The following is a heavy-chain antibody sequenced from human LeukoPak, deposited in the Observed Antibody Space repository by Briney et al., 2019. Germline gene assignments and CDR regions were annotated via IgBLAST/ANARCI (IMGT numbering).Heavy chain of an antibody. CDR2: ISSSGSTI. CDR1: GFTFSDYY. D-gene: IGHD6-19*01. CDR3: ARDRDSGWYGFTGFDP. Sequence: GGSLRLSCAASGFTFSDYYMSWIRQAPGKGLEWVSYISSSGSTIYYADSVKGRFTISRDNSKNTLYLQMNSLRAEDTAVYYCARDRDSGWYGFTGFDPWGQGTLVTVSS. V-gene: IGHV3-11*04. J-gene: IGHJ5*02.